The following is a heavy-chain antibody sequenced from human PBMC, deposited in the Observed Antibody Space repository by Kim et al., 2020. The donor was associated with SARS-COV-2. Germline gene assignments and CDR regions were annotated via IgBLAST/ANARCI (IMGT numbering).Heavy chain of an antibody. Sequence: SGPTLVNPTQTLTLTCTFSGFSLSTSGMCVSWIRPPPGKALEWLALIDWDDDKYYSTSLKTRLTISKDTSKNQVVLTMTNMDPVDTATYYCARITYDILTGYHYGMDVWGQGTTVTVSS. CDR1: GFSLSTSGMC. CDR2: IDWDDDK. J-gene: IGHJ6*02. CDR3: ARITYDILTGYHYGMDV. V-gene: IGHV2-70*01. D-gene: IGHD3-9*01.